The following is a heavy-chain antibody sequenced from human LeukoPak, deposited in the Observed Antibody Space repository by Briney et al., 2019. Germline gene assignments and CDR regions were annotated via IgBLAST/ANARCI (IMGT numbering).Heavy chain of an antibody. CDR1: GFTVSSNY. V-gene: IGHV3-53*01. CDR2: IHSGGST. Sequence: GGSLRLSCAASGFTVSSNYMTWVRQAPGKGLEWVSLIHSGGSTYYADSVKGRFTISRDNSKNTLYLQMNSLRAEDTAVYYCARGYCSDGSCYPGDYWGQGTLVTVSS. D-gene: IGHD2-15*01. J-gene: IGHJ4*02. CDR3: ARGYCSDGSCYPGDY.